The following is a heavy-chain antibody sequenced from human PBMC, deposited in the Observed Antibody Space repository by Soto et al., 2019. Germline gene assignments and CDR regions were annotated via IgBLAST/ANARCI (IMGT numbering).Heavy chain of an antibody. Sequence: QATLQQSGPGLVKPSQTLSLTCAIFGDSLSSNSAIWNWFRQSPSRGLEWLGRTYYTSKWYNDYAVSVKSRISINPDTSKNQVSLQLNSVTPEDTAVYYCARVYSSGLSFYYGTDVWGQGTTVTVSS. J-gene: IGHJ6*02. CDR2: TYYTSKWYN. D-gene: IGHD6-19*01. V-gene: IGHV6-1*01. CDR1: GDSLSSNSAI. CDR3: ARVYSSGLSFYYGTDV.